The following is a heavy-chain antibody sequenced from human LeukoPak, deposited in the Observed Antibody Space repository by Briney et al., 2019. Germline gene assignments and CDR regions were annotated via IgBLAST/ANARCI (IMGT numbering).Heavy chain of an antibody. Sequence: SETLSRTCTVSGYSISSGYYWGWIRQPPGKGLEWIGSIYHSGSTYYNPSLKSRVTISVDTSKDQFSLKLSSVTAADTAVYYCARDDYYDSSGYYPYAFDIWGQGTMVTVSS. CDR3: ARDDYYDSSGYYPYAFDI. J-gene: IGHJ3*02. CDR2: IYHSGST. CDR1: GYSISSGYY. D-gene: IGHD3-22*01. V-gene: IGHV4-38-2*02.